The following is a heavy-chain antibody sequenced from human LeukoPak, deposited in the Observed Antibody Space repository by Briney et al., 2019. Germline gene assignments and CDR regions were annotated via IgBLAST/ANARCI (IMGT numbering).Heavy chain of an antibody. J-gene: IGHJ4*01. CDR3: AKGIYSSGRSYFDY. D-gene: IGHD6-19*01. CDR1: GFTFSNSA. V-gene: IGHV3-23*01. CDR2: LSGSGITT. Sequence: LTGGSLRLSCAASGFTFSNSAMSWVRQAPGKGLEWVSTLSGSGITTYYADSVKGRFTISRDNSKNTLYLQMNTLRAEDSALYYCAKGIYSSGRSYFDYWGHGTLVTVSS.